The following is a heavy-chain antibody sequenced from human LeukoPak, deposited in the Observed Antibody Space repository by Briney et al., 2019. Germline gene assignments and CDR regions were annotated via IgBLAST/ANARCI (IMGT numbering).Heavy chain of an antibody. CDR2: IIGSAANT. CDR1: GLTVSSYA. V-gene: IGHV3-23*01. D-gene: IGHD1-26*01. Sequence: PGESLRLSCGASGLTVSSYAMSWVRQAPGKGLEWVSTIIGSAANTYYADSVKGRFTISRDSSKNTLYVQMNSLRAEDTALYYCAKGVGTNKGGYYFDYWGQGTPVTVSS. CDR3: AKGVGTNKGGYYFDY. J-gene: IGHJ4*02.